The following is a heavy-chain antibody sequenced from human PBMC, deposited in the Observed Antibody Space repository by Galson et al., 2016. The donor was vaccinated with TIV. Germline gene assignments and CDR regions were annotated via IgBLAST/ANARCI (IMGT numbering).Heavy chain of an antibody. D-gene: IGHD3-3*01. CDR2: IGGSGGSP. Sequence: SLRLSCAASGFSFSNYAMSWVRQAPGRGLEWVSGIGGSGGSPNYGDSVKGRFTISRDNSKNILSLQMNSLRAEDTAVYYCAKRPIITIFGACSNYCAPWGQGTLVTVSS. V-gene: IGHV3-23*01. CDR1: GFSFSNYA. J-gene: IGHJ5*02. CDR3: AKRPIITIFGACSNYCAP.